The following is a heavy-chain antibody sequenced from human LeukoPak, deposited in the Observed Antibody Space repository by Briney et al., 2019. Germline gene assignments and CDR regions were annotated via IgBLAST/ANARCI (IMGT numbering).Heavy chain of an antibody. Sequence: GGSLRLSCAASGFTFSTYGMTWVRQAPGKGLEWVSTITGSGGSTYYADSVKGRFTISRDNSKNTLYLQMNSLRAEDTAVYYCAILQWGQWLGGFDIWGQGTMVTVSS. CDR3: AILQWGQWLGGFDI. CDR1: GFTFSTYG. J-gene: IGHJ3*02. D-gene: IGHD6-19*01. V-gene: IGHV3-23*01. CDR2: ITGSGGST.